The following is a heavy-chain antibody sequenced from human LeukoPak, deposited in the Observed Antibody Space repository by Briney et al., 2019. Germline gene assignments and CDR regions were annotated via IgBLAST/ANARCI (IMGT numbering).Heavy chain of an antibody. CDR3: ARDSRDCSGGSCYLVAYYYYGMDV. Sequence: ASVKVSFKVSGYTLTELSMHWVRQAPGKGLEWMGGFDPEDGETIYAQKFQGRVTITRDTSASTAYMELSSLRSEDTAVYYCARDSRDCSGGSCYLVAYYYYGMDVWGQGTTVTVSS. D-gene: IGHD2-15*01. CDR1: GYTLTELS. V-gene: IGHV1-24*01. CDR2: FDPEDGET. J-gene: IGHJ6*02.